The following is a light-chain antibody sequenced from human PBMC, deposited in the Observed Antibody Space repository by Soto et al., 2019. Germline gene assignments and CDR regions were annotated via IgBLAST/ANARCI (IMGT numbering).Light chain of an antibody. CDR1: QSVSSSY. J-gene: IGKJ3*01. CDR3: QQYGSSLLFT. Sequence: EIVLTQSPGTLSLSPGERATLSCRASQSVSSSYLAWYQQKPGQAPRRLIYGASSRATGIPDRFSGSGSGTDFTLTISRLEPEDFEVYYCQQYGSSLLFTFGPGTKVDIK. V-gene: IGKV3-20*01. CDR2: GAS.